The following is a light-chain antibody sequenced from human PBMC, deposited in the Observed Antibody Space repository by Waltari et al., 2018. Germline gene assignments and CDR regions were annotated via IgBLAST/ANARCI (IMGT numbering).Light chain of an antibody. V-gene: IGKV1-5*03. J-gene: IGKJ4*01. CDR3: QQYNSYSLLT. CDR2: KAS. CDR1: QSISNW. Sequence: DIQMTQSPSTLSASVGDRFTITCRASQSISNWLAWYQQEPGKALKILIYKASTLESGVPSMVSGSGSGTEFTLTISSLQPDDFATYYCQQYNSYSLLTFGGGTKVEIK.